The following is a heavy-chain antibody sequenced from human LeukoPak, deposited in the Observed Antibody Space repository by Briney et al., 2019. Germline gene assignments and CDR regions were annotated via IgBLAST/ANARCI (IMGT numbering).Heavy chain of an antibody. Sequence: PSETLSLTCTVSGGSISIYYWSWIRQPAGKGLEWIGRIYTSGSTNYNPSLKSRVTMSVDTSKNQFSLKLSSVTAADTAVYYCARDGGYTRVVVAATPPDAFDIWGQGTMVTVSS. J-gene: IGHJ3*02. CDR2: IYTSGST. V-gene: IGHV4-4*07. CDR3: ARDGGYTRVVVAATPPDAFDI. CDR1: GGSISIYY. D-gene: IGHD2-15*01.